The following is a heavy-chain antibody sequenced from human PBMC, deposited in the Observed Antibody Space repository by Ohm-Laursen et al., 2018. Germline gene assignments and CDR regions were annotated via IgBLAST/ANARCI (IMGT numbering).Heavy chain of an antibody. D-gene: IGHD2-21*02. V-gene: IGHV4-4*07. CDR3: ARRDITKAFNI. J-gene: IGHJ3*02. Sequence: GTLSLTCTVSGGSIRSYYWNCIRQPAGKGLEWIGRVHSSGSTNYNPSLQSRVTMSEDTSKNQFSLRLSSVTAADTAVYFCARRDITKAFNIWGQGTLVTVSS. CDR2: VHSSGST. CDR1: GGSIRSYY.